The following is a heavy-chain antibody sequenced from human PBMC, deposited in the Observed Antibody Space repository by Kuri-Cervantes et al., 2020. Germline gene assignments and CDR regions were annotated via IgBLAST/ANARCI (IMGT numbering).Heavy chain of an antibody. CDR2: IWYDGSNK. D-gene: IGHD1-26*01. CDR1: GFTFSSYG. V-gene: IGHV3-33*03. CDR3: ATGVGATGY. Sequence: GESLKISCAASGFTFSSYGMHWVRQAPGKGLERVAVIWYDGSNKYYADSVKGRFTISRDNAKNSLYLQMNSLRAEDTAVYYCATGVGATGYWGQGTLVTVSS. J-gene: IGHJ4*02.